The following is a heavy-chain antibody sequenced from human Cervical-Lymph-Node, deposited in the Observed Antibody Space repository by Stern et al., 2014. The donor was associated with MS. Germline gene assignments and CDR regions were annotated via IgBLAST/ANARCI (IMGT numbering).Heavy chain of an antibody. J-gene: IGHJ6*02. Sequence: QGPEWMGWISGHNGNTNFAERFQGRLTMTTDTSTRTAYMELRSLRYDDTAVYFCARDPGGYFYGMDVWGQGTTVTVSS. D-gene: IGHD3-10*01. CDR3: ARDPGGYFYGMDV. CDR2: ISGHNGNT. V-gene: IGHV1-18*01.